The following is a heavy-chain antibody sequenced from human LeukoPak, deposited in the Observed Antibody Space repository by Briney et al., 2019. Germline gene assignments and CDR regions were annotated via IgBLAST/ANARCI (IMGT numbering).Heavy chain of an antibody. D-gene: IGHD1-26*01. CDR1: GYSIRSGYY. Sequence: SETLSLTCAVSGYSIRSGYYWAWIRQPPGKGLEWIGSLHHTRSTCYNPSLKSRVSMSVDRSNNNFSLKLSTVTASDTAVYYCARDRESSPWELLLDYWGQGILVTVSS. CDR3: ARDRESSPWELLLDY. J-gene: IGHJ4*02. CDR2: LHHTRST. V-gene: IGHV4-38-2*02.